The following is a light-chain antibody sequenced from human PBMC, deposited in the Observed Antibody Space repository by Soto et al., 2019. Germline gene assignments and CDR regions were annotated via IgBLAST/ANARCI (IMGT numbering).Light chain of an antibody. J-gene: IGLJ1*01. CDR2: EVN. V-gene: IGLV2-14*01. Sequence: QSVLTQPAPVSGSPGQPITISCTGTSSDVGAYNYVSWYQQHPDKAPKVMIYEVNNRPSGVSNRFSGSKSGNTASLTISGLPSEDEADYSCSTYTGSDICVCGAGTKGTAL. CDR1: SSDVGAYNY. CDR3: STYTGSDICV.